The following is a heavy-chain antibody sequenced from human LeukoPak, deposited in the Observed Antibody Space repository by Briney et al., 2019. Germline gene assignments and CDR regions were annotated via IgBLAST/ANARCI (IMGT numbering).Heavy chain of an antibody. CDR3: ARALPPSVNTPWK. CDR1: GFTFSSYW. Sequence: GGSLRLSCAASGFTFSSYWMSWVRQAPGKGLEWVANIKQDGSEKYYVDSVKGRFTISRDNAKNTLYLQMNSLGAEDTAVYYCARALPPSVNTPWKWGQGTQVTVSS. CDR2: IKQDGSEK. J-gene: IGHJ4*02. V-gene: IGHV3-7*01. D-gene: IGHD1-1*01.